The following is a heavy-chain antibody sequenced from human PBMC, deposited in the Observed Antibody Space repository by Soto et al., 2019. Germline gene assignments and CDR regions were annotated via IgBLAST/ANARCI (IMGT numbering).Heavy chain of an antibody. V-gene: IGHV3-72*01. CDR3: ARDSGKGAYFDY. CDR2: IRNKANSYTT. D-gene: IGHD1-26*01. CDR1: GFTFSDHY. Sequence: EVQLVESGGGLVQPGGSQRLSCAASGFTFSDHYMDWVRQAPGKGLEWVGRIRNKANSYTTDYAASVKGRFTISRDDSKYSPYLQMNSLKTEDTAIYYCARDSGKGAYFDYWGHGTLATVSS. J-gene: IGHJ4*01.